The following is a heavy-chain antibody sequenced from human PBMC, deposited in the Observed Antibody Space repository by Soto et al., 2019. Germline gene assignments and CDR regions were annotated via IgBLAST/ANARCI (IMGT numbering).Heavy chain of an antibody. J-gene: IGHJ6*02. D-gene: IGHD2-2*02. CDR2: ISAYNGNT. CDR3: ARDRTIVVVPAAIHFYYYGMDA. V-gene: IGHV1-18*04. Sequence: CKASVYTCTSCGINWVRQAPGQGREWMGWISAYNGNTNYAKKLQGRVTMTTDTSTSTAYMEQRSLRSDDTAVYYCARDRTIVVVPAAIHFYYYGMDAWGQGPKVTVSS. CDR1: VYTCTSCG.